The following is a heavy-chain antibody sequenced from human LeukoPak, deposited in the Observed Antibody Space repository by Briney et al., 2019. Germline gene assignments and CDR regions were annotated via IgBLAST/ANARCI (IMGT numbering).Heavy chain of an antibody. CDR2: INPNSGGT. V-gene: IGHV1-2*02. CDR1: GYTFTGYY. Sequence: ASVKVSCKASGYTFTGYYMHWVRQAPGQGLEWMGWINPNSGGTNYAQKFQGRVTMTRDTFISTAYMELSRLRSDDTAVYYCARDEVGYSDGYPIWYFDLWGRGTLVTVSS. J-gene: IGHJ2*01. CDR3: ARDEVGYSDGYPIWYFDL. D-gene: IGHD5-18*01.